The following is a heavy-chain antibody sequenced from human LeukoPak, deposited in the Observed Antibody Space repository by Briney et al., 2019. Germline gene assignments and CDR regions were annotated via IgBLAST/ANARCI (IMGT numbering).Heavy chain of an antibody. Sequence: SETLSLTCTVSGGSISIYYWSWIRQPARKGLEWIGRIYTSGSTNYNPSLKSRVTMSVDTSKNQFSLKLSSVTAADTAVYYCARDEVAAAGTFDYWGQGTLVTVSS. CDR1: GGSISIYY. CDR3: ARDEVAAAGTFDY. J-gene: IGHJ4*02. D-gene: IGHD6-13*01. V-gene: IGHV4-4*07. CDR2: IYTSGST.